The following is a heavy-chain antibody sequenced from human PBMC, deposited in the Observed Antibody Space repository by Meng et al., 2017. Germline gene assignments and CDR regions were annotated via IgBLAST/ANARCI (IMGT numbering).Heavy chain of an antibody. CDR2: IIPIFGTA. Sequence: VQLVQSGAEVKKPGASVKVSCKASGGTFSSYAISWVRQAPGQGLEWKGGIIPIFGTANYAQKFQGRVTITADESMSTAYMELSSLRSEDTAVYYCARGTGTAMAKFFDYWGQGTLVTVSS. J-gene: IGHJ4*02. CDR3: ARGTGTAMAKFFDY. CDR1: GGTFSSYA. D-gene: IGHD5-18*01. V-gene: IGHV1-69*01.